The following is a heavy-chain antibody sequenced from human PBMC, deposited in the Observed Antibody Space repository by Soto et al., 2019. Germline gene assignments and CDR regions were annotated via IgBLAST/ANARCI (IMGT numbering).Heavy chain of an antibody. D-gene: IGHD3-10*01. CDR2: ISPSGTT. Sequence: SETLSLTCAVYGGSFSNNYWTWFRQPPGKGLEWIGEISPSGTTKYIPSLKSRGTISGDTSRKQFFLKVTSVSAADTAVYYCATSLWFGTQPEIWGPGTLVTVSS. J-gene: IGHJ4*02. V-gene: IGHV4-34*01. CDR1: GGSFSNNY. CDR3: ATSLWFGTQPEI.